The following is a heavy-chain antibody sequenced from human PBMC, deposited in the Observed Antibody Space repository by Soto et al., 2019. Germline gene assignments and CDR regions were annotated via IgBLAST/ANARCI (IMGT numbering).Heavy chain of an antibody. CDR1: GFKFDDYA. J-gene: IGHJ4*02. V-gene: IGHV3-9*01. CDR3: AKDIWDFWSVRAFDS. CDR2: ISWNGGSI. D-gene: IGHD3-3*01. Sequence: EVQLVESGGGLVQPGRSLRLSCAASGFKFDDYAMDWVRQAPGKGLEWVSGISWNGGSIGYADSVRGRFSISRDNAKRSLYLQMNSLRAEDTALYYCAKDIWDFWSVRAFDSWGQGTLVTVSS.